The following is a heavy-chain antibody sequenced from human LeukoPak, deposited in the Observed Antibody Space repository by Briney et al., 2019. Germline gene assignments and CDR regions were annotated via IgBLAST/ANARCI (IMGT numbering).Heavy chain of an antibody. V-gene: IGHV1-46*01. J-gene: IGHJ1*01. CDR2: INPSGAST. Sequence: ASVKVSCKASGYTFTNSYMHWVRQAPGQGLQWMGIINPSGASTSYAQRFQGRVTMTRDTSTSTVYMELSSLRSEDTAVYYCARDGYSSGWYPEYFQHWGQGTLVTVSS. D-gene: IGHD6-19*01. CDR1: GYTFTNSY. CDR3: ARDGYSSGWYPEYFQH.